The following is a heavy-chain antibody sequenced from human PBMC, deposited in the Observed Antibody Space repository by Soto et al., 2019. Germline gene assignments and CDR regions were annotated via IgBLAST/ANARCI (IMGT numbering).Heavy chain of an antibody. CDR3: ARDTVLTGMFDL. D-gene: IGHD4-17*01. J-gene: IGHJ5*02. CDR2: VYYTGAT. Sequence: SETLSLTCTVSGGSIGSYHWSWVRQPPGKGLEWIASVYYTGATNYNPSLGSRVTISIDAPENQISLKLTSVTAADTAFYYCARDTVLTGMFDLWGQGTLVTVSS. V-gene: IGHV4-59*12. CDR1: GGSIGSYH.